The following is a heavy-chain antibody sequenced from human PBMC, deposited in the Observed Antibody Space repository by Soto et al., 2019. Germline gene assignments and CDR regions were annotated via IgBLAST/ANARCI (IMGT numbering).Heavy chain of an antibody. Sequence: GESLKISCKGSGYSFTSYWIGWVRQMPGKGLEWMGIIYPGDSDTRYSPSFQGQVTISADKSISTAYLQWSSLKASDTAMYYCARHRLAARDYYYGMDVWGQGTTVTVS. J-gene: IGHJ6*02. V-gene: IGHV5-51*01. CDR1: GYSFTSYW. CDR3: ARHRLAARDYYYGMDV. CDR2: IYPGDSDT. D-gene: IGHD6-6*01.